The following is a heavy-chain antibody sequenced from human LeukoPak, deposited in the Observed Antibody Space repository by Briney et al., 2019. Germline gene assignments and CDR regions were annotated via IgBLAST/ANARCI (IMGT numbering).Heavy chain of an antibody. Sequence: GGSLRLSCAVSGFTFTDTYMTWIRQAPGKGLESLSYISPSGTDISYADSVKGRFTISRDNAKNSLYLQMNSLRAEDTAVYYCAKDQAGAILYFDYWGQGTLVSASS. J-gene: IGHJ4*02. D-gene: IGHD1-26*01. CDR1: GFTFTDTY. V-gene: IGHV3-11*01. CDR3: AKDQAGAILYFDY. CDR2: ISPSGTDI.